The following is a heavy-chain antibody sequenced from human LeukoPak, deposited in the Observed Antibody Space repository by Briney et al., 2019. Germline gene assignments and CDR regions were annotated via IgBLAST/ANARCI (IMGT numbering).Heavy chain of an antibody. Sequence: GGSLRLSCAASGFTFSSYAMSWVRQAPGKGLEWVSSLSGSGGSTYYADSVKGRFTISRDNSKNTLYLQMNSLRAEETAVYYCAKDLSGAFDYWGQGALVTVSS. CDR2: LSGSGGST. J-gene: IGHJ4*02. V-gene: IGHV3-23*01. D-gene: IGHD3-10*01. CDR3: AKDLSGAFDY. CDR1: GFTFSSYA.